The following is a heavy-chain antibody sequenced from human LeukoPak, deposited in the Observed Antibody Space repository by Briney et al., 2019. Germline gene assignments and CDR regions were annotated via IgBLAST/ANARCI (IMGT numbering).Heavy chain of an antibody. V-gene: IGHV3-23*01. CDR1: GFTFSNYA. D-gene: IGHD6-19*01. CDR3: AKEGGTYSTDWYWFDP. CDR2: ISDSGGST. Sequence: GGSLRLSCAASGFTFSNYAMSWVRQAPGKGLEWVSAISDSGGSTYYADSVKGRFIISRDNSKNTLYLQMSSLRAEDTAVYYCAKEGGTYSTDWYWFDPWGQGTLVTVSS. J-gene: IGHJ5*02.